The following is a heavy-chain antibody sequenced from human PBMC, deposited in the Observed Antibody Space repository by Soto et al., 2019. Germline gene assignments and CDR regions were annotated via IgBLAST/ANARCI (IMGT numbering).Heavy chain of an antibody. D-gene: IGHD6-13*01. CDR1: DDYA. CDR2: INWNSGSI. Sequence: DDYAMHWVRQVPGKGLEWVSGINWNSGSIGYGDSVKGRFAISRDNAKNSLHLQMNSLSAEDTAFYYCVKDESINWYSGHFRHWGQGTLVTVSS. J-gene: IGHJ1*01. CDR3: VKDESINWYSGHFRH. V-gene: IGHV3-9*01.